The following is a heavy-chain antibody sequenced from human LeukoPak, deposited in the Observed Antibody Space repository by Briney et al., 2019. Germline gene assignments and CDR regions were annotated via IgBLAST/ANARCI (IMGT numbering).Heavy chain of an antibody. V-gene: IGHV1-18*01. D-gene: IGHD3-10*01. CDR1: GYTFTDYD. CDR2: VSPYNGNT. J-gene: IGHJ4*02. Sequence: ASVKVSCKTSGYTFTDYDITWVRQAPGQGLEWMGRVSPYNGNTYYSQRFQGRVTITKDKSTGTAYLDLRNLRADDTAMYYCARNGRVRRVVKDLFEYWGQGTLVAVSS. CDR3: ARNGRVRRVVKDLFEY.